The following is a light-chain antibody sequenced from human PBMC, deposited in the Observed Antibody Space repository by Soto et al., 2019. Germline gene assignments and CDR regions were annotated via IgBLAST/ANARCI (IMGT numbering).Light chain of an antibody. CDR1: QSISRY. CDR2: GAS. V-gene: IGKV3-11*01. Sequence: IVLTQSPGTLSLSPGERTTLSCRASQSISRYLAWYQQKPGQGPRLLIYGASNRATGIPARFSGSGSGTDFTLTISSLEPEDFAVYYCQQRSNWPQFGQGTRLEIK. J-gene: IGKJ5*01. CDR3: QQRSNWPQ.